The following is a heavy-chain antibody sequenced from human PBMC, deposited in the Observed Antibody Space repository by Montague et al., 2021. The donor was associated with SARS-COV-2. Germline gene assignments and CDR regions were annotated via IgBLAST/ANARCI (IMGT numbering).Heavy chain of an antibody. CDR1: GGSISSGGYY. Sequence: TLSLTCTVSGGSISSGGYYWSWIRQHPGKGLEWIGYIYYSGGTYYNPSLKSRVTISVDTSKNQFSLKLSSVTAADTAVYYCARARITMIVVVYAFDIWGQGTMVTVSS. CDR2: IYYSGGT. D-gene: IGHD3-22*01. J-gene: IGHJ3*02. CDR3: ARARITMIVVVYAFDI. V-gene: IGHV4-31*03.